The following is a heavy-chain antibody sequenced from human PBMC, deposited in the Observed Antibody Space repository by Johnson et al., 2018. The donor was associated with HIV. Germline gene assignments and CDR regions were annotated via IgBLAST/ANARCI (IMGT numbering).Heavy chain of an antibody. D-gene: IGHD3-10*01. Sequence: QVQLVESGGGVVQPGGSLRLSCAASRFTFSSYGMHWVRQAPGKGLEWVTFIRYDGSEKYFADSVKGRFTISRDNSKNTLYLQMNSLRAEDTAVYYCAKDLSSQLLWFIRDGFDVRGQGTMVTVSS. V-gene: IGHV3-30*02. CDR1: RFTFSSYG. CDR2: IRYDGSEK. J-gene: IGHJ3*01. CDR3: AKDLSSQLLWFIRDGFDV.